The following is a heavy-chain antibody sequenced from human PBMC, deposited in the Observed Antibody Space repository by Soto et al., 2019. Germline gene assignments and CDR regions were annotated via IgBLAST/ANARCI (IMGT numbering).Heavy chain of an antibody. D-gene: IGHD3-9*01. Sequence: SETLSLTCTVSGGSISSYYWSWIRQPPGKGLEWIGYIYYSGSTNYNPSLKSRVTISVDTSKNQFSLKLSSVTAADTAVYYCAGVNDILTGSLFYWFDPWGQGTLVTVSS. CDR3: AGVNDILTGSLFYWFDP. CDR2: IYYSGST. V-gene: IGHV4-59*01. CDR1: GGSISSYY. J-gene: IGHJ5*02.